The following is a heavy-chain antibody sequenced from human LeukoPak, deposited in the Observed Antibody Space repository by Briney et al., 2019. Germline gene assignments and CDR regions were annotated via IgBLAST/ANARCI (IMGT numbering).Heavy chain of an antibody. CDR3: ATSIPVGYYDSRVSRVRLDP. D-gene: IGHD3-22*01. V-gene: IGHV1-69*13. CDR2: IIPMFGAA. Sequence: SVKVSCKASGGTFSSYAIHWVRQAPGQGLEWMGGIIPMFGAADYAQKFQGRVTITADESTSTAYMQLSSLRSEDTAVFYCATSIPVGYYDSRVSRVRLDPWGQGTLVTVSS. CDR1: GGTFSSYA. J-gene: IGHJ5*02.